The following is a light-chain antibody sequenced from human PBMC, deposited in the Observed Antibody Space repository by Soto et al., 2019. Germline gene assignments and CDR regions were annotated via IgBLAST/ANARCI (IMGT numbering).Light chain of an antibody. CDR2: GAS. CDR3: QQYGTSFWT. V-gene: IGKV3-20*01. Sequence: ESVLTQSPGPLSLSPGERATLSCRTSQSVSSNFLAWYQQKPGQAPRLLIYGASSRATGIPDRFSGSGSGPDFTLTISRLEPEDFAVYYCQQYGTSFWTFGQGTKVEIK. J-gene: IGKJ1*01. CDR1: QSVSSNF.